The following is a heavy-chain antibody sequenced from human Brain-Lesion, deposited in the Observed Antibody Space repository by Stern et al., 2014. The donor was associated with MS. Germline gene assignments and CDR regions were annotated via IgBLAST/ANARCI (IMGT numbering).Heavy chain of an antibody. V-gene: IGHV4-39*01. Sequence: QLVESGPGLVKPSETLSLTCTVAGGSVSSTSYAWAWIRQPPGKGLEWIGTIYYSGNTYYSPSLKSRLTLSLDTSKHQLSLQLGSVTAADTAVYYCAGEEDIRYCSGGSCTGNWFDPWGQGTLVTVSS. CDR2: IYYSGNT. D-gene: IGHD2-15*01. CDR1: GGSVSSTSYA. CDR3: AGEEDIRYCSGGSCTGNWFDP. J-gene: IGHJ5*02.